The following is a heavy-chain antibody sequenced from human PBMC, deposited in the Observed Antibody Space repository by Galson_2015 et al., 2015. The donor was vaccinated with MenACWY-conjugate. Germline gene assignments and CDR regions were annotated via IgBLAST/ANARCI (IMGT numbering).Heavy chain of an antibody. CDR1: GGSIRSSSYY. CDR3: ASSVYYGDYYFDY. J-gene: IGHJ4*02. Sequence: TLSLTCTVSGGSIRSSSYYWGWIRQPPGKGLEWIGSIYYSGSTYYNPSLKSRVTISVDTSKNPFSLKLSSVTAADTAVYYCASSVYYGDYYFDYWGQGTLVTVSS. CDR2: IYYSGST. D-gene: IGHD4-17*01. V-gene: IGHV4-39*01.